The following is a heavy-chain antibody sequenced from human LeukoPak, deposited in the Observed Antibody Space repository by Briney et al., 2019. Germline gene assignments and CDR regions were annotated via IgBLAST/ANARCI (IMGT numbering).Heavy chain of an antibody. V-gene: IGHV3-23*01. J-gene: IGHJ4*02. Sequence: GGSLRLSCEASGFTFGSHAMYWVRQAPGKGLEWVAGIFGSGGSPHYADPVKGRFTISRDNSRNTVYLQINSLRAEDTAVYYCGKTTVGYSSGQKPAWPVNYWGQGSLVTVSS. CDR1: GFTFGSHA. D-gene: IGHD5-18*01. CDR3: GKTTVGYSSGQKPAWPVNY. CDR2: IFGSGGSP.